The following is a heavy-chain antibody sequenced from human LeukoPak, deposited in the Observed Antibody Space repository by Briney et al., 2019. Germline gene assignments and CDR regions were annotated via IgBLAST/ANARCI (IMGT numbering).Heavy chain of an antibody. CDR1: GGSFSGYY. CDR2: INHSGST. D-gene: IGHD4-17*01. V-gene: IGHV4-34*01. Sequence: PSETLSLTCAVYGGSFSGYYWSWIRQPPGKGLEWIGEINHSGSTNYNPSLKSRVTISVDTSKNQFSLKLSSVTAADTAVYYCARYGDYFYYYYYVDVWGKGTTVTVSS. CDR3: ARYGDYFYYYYYVDV. J-gene: IGHJ6*03.